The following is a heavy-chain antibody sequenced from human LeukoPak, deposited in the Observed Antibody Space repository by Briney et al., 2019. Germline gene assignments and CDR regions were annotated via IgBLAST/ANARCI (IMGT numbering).Heavy chain of an antibody. CDR3: SRDPTTIARGYFDY. CDR2: IRTKAHGGTA. CDR1: GFTFSDYA. D-gene: IGHD4-11*01. V-gene: IGHV3-49*03. J-gene: IGHJ4*02. Sequence: GGSLRLSCTASGFTFSDYAMSWFRQAPGKGLDWVGFIRTKAHGGTAEYAASVKDRFTISRDDSKSIAHLQMNSLEIEDTAVYYCSRDPTTIARGYFDYWGQGTLVTVSS.